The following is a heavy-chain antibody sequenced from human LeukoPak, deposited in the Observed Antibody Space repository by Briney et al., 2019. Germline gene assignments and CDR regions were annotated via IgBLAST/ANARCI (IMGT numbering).Heavy chain of an antibody. CDR1: GFTFSSYA. Sequence: PGGSLRLSCAPSGFTFSSYAMHWLRQAPAKGLEWVAVISYDGSNKYYADSVQGRFTISRDSSKNTLYLQMNSLRAEETAVYYCARDDPPNYYDSSGYIDYWGQGTLVTVSS. D-gene: IGHD3-22*01. CDR3: ARDDPPNYYDSSGYIDY. J-gene: IGHJ4*02. CDR2: ISYDGSNK. V-gene: IGHV3-30*04.